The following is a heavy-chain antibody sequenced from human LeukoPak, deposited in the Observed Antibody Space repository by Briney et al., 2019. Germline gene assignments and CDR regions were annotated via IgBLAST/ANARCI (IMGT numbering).Heavy chain of an antibody. CDR1: GVSVGSAGYY. Sequence: SETLSLTCSVSGVSVGSAGYYWTWIRQPPGKGLEWIGFIYYSGNNNYNTFLKSRVTMSLDPSNNQFSLRLSSVTAADTAVYYCARSQSRSGSYRYYFAFWGQGTLVTVSS. CDR3: ARSQSRSGSYRYYFAF. J-gene: IGHJ4*02. D-gene: IGHD3-16*02. CDR2: IYYSGNN. V-gene: IGHV4-61*08.